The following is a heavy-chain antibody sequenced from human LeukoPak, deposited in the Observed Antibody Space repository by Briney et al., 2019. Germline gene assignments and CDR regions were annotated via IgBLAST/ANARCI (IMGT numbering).Heavy chain of an antibody. D-gene: IGHD4-11*01. V-gene: IGHV3-33*06. J-gene: IGHJ4*02. Sequence: PGGSMRLSCAASGFTFSHFGFHWVRQAPGEGLEWVAVIWSDGTNKYYGDSVKGRFIIQRDGSQKTVYLQMNRLRAEDTAIYYCAKDAQRGFDYSNSLEYWGQGSLVTVSS. CDR2: IWSDGTNK. CDR3: AKDAQRGFDYSNSLEY. CDR1: GFTFSHFG.